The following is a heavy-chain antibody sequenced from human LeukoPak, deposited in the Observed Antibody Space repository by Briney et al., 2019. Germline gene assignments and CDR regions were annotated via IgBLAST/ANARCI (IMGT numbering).Heavy chain of an antibody. CDR2: INPNSGGT. D-gene: IGHD1-26*01. CDR3: ARWNPSGSADFDY. V-gene: IGHV1-2*02. J-gene: IGHJ4*02. CDR1: GYTFTGYY. Sequence: ASVKVSCKASGYTFTGYYMHWVRQAPGQGLEWMGWINPNSGGTNYAQKFQGRVTMTRDTSISTDYMELSRLRSDDTAVYYCARWNPSGSADFDYWGQGTLVTVSS.